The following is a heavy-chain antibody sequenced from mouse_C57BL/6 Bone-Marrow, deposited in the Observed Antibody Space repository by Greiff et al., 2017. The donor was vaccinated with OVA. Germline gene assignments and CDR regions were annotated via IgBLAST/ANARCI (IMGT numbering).Heavy chain of an antibody. CDR3: ARWLLLWFAY. J-gene: IGHJ3*01. Sequence: QVQKQQSGAELARPGASVKLSCKASGYTFTSYGISWVKQRTGQGLEWIGEIYPRSGNTYYNEKFKGKATLTADKSSSTAYMELRSLTSEDSAVYFCARWLLLWFAYWGQGTLVTVSA. CDR1: GYTFTSYG. CDR2: IYPRSGNT. V-gene: IGHV1-81*01. D-gene: IGHD2-3*01.